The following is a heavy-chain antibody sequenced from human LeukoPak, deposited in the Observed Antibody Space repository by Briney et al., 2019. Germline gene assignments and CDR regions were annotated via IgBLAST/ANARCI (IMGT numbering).Heavy chain of an antibody. CDR2: IYSGVTT. J-gene: IGHJ4*02. V-gene: IGHV3-53*01. D-gene: IGHD3-22*01. Sequence: GGSLRLSCAASGFTVSSNYMSWVRQAPGKGLEWVSVIYSGVTTYYAESVKGRFTISRDKSKNTLFLQMNSLRAEDTAVYYCAGGIGGFYDSSGYYNYWGQGTLVTVSS. CDR1: GFTVSSNY. CDR3: AGGIGGFYDSSGYYNY.